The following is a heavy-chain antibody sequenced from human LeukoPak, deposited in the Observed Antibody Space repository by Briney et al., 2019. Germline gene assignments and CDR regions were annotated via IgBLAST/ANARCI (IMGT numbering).Heavy chain of an antibody. CDR2: INPSGGST. D-gene: IGHD2-15*01. CDR1: GYTFTSHY. CDR3: VRSGFCSGATCSYQWSLGWFDP. V-gene: IGHV1-46*01. J-gene: IGHJ5*02. Sequence: ASVKVSCTASGYTFTSHYMHWVRQAPGQGLEWMGIINPSGGSTSYAQKFQGRVTMSRDTSINTAYMEMSNLRSEDTAIYYCVRSGFCSGATCSYQWSLGWFDPWGQGTQVIVSS.